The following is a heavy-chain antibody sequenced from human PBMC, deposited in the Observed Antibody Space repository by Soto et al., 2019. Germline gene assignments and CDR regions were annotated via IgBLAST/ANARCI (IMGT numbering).Heavy chain of an antibody. D-gene: IGHD6-6*01. CDR2: ISGSGGST. CDR3: AKEQYSSSSPDY. J-gene: IGHJ4*02. Sequence: VQLLESGGGLVQPGGSLRLSCAASGFTFSTYAMTWVRQAPGKGLAWVSAISGSGGSTYYADSVKGRFTISRDNSKNTLYLQMNSLRAEDTAIYYCAKEQYSSSSPDYWGQGTLVTVSS. CDR1: GFTFSTYA. V-gene: IGHV3-23*01.